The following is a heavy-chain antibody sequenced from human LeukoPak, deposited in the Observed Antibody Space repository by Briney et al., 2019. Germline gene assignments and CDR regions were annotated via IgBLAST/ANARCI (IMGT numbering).Heavy chain of an antibody. Sequence: GGSLRLSCAASGFTFSSYAMHWVRQAPGKGLEWVAVISYDGSNKYYADSVKGRFTISRDNSKKTLYLQMNSLRAEDTAVYYCARDQPTSITIFGVVIGYGMDVWGQGTTVTVSS. CDR2: ISYDGSNK. D-gene: IGHD3-3*01. V-gene: IGHV3-30*04. CDR3: ARDQPTSITIFGVVIGYGMDV. CDR1: GFTFSSYA. J-gene: IGHJ6*02.